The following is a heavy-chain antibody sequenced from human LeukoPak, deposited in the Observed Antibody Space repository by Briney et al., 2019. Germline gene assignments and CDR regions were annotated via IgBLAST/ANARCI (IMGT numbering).Heavy chain of an antibody. J-gene: IGHJ4*02. V-gene: IGHV3-23*01. CDR3: AKASSRGWYGRDLD. Sequence: GGSLRLSCAASGFTFSSYAMSWVRQAPGKGLEWVSAISGSGGSTYYADSVKGRFTISRDNSKNTLFLQMNSLRAEDTAVYYCAKASSRGWYGRDLDWGQGTLVTVSS. D-gene: IGHD6-19*01. CDR2: ISGSGGST. CDR1: GFTFSSYA.